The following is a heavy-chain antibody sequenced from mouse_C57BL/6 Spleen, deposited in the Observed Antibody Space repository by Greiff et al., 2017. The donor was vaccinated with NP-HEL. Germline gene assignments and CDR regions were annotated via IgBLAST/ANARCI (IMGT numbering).Heavy chain of an antibody. V-gene: IGHV1-15*01. Sequence: QVQLQQSGAELVRPGASVTLSCKASGYTFTDYEMHWVKQTPVHGLEWIGAIDPETGGTAYNQKFKGKAILTADKSSSTAYMELRSLTSEDSAVYDCTRTYSKYEGYAMDDWGQGPSVTVSS. CDR3: TRTYSKYEGYAMDD. D-gene: IGHD2-5*01. CDR1: GYTFTDYE. CDR2: IDPETGGT. J-gene: IGHJ4*01.